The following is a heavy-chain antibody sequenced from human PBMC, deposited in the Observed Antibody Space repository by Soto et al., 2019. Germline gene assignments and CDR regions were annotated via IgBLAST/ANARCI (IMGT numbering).Heavy chain of an antibody. CDR3: ARNYYYYYMDV. J-gene: IGHJ6*03. CDR2: INHSGST. CDR1: GGSFSGYY. V-gene: IGHV4-34*01. Sequence: SETLSLTCAVYGGSFSGYYWSWIRQPPGKGLEWIGEINHSGSTNYNPSLKSRVTLSVDTSKNQFSLKLGSVTAADTAVYYCARNYYYYYMDVWGKGTTVTVSS.